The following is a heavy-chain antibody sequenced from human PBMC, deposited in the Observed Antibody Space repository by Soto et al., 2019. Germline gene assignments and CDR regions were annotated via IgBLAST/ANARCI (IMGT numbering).Heavy chain of an antibody. D-gene: IGHD6-13*01. J-gene: IGHJ5*02. Sequence: QLQLQESGPGLVKPSETLSLTCTVSGGSISSSSYYWGWIRQPPGKGLEWIGSIYYSGSTYYNPSLMSRVTISVDTSKTQFSLKLSSVTAADTAVYYCARHQSHSSSYVDPWGQGTLVTVSS. CDR3: ARHQSHSSSYVDP. V-gene: IGHV4-39*01. CDR1: GGSISSSSYY. CDR2: IYYSGST.